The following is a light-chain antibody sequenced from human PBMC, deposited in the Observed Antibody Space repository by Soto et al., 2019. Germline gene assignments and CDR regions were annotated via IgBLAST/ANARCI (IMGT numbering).Light chain of an antibody. J-gene: IGKJ4*01. CDR3: QQYYRWPVT. Sequence: IVVTQSPATLSVSPGERVTFSCKASLFIANHLAWYQHKPGQSPRLLIHAASTGAPGVPARFSGSWSGAEFTLTIDSLQSDDSAIYYCQQYYRWPVTFGGGTKVDNK. V-gene: IGKV3-15*01. CDR2: AAS. CDR1: LFIANH.